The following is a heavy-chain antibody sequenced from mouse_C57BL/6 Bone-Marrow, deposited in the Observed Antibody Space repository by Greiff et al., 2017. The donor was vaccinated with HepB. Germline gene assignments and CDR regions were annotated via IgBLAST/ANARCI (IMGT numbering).Heavy chain of an antibody. CDR2: INYDGSST. D-gene: IGHD1-1*01. Sequence: EVMLVESEGGLVQPGSSMKLSCTASGFTFSDYYMAWVRQVPEKGLEWVANINYDGSSTYFLDSLKSRFFISRDNAKNILYLQMSSLKSEDTATYYCARDRGTTVVANYAMDYWGQGTSVTVSS. V-gene: IGHV5-16*01. CDR3: ARDRGTTVVANYAMDY. J-gene: IGHJ4*01. CDR1: GFTFSDYY.